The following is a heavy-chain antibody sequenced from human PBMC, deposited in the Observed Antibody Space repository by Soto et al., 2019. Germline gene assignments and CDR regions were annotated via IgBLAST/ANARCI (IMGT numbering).Heavy chain of an antibody. Sequence: QVQLQESGPGVVKPSQTLSLTCAVSGASLARGGFYWIWIRQYPGKGLEWIGDMYYSGSTRYNPSHKSRITISVDTSKNQFSLELSSVTAEDTALYYCATYYDILTGPMGPLNYWGQGILVTVSS. CDR2: MYYSGST. J-gene: IGHJ4*02. V-gene: IGHV4-31*11. CDR3: ATYYDILTGPMGPLNY. D-gene: IGHD3-9*01. CDR1: GASLARGGFY.